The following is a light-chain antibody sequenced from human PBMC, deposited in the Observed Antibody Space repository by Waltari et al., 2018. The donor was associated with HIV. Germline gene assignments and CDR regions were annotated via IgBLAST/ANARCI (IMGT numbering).Light chain of an antibody. CDR3: QAWTSPGSI. J-gene: IGLJ2*01. CDR1: NLGHKH. V-gene: IGLV3-1*01. CDR2: QNN. Sequence: SSDWSQPPSVSVSSGQTVTITCSGDNLGHKHVYWYQQRPGQSPVLVMSQNNKRPSGIPERFAGSKSGNTADLTISGTQTVDEATYYCQAWTSPGSIFGGGTILTVL.